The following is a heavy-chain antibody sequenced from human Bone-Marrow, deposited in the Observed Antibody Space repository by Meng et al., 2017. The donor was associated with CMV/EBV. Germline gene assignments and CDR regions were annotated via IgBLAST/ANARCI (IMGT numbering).Heavy chain of an antibody. Sequence: GESLKISCAASGFTFSSYAMSWVRQAPGRGLEWISYISESGDSKHYADSVKGRFTISRDNSKNSLYLQMNSLRTEDTALYYCARSYDSSGWGWFDPWGQGTLVTVSS. CDR1: GFTFSSYA. J-gene: IGHJ5*02. CDR2: ISESGDSK. CDR3: ARSYDSSGWGWFDP. D-gene: IGHD3-22*01. V-gene: IGHV3-43*02.